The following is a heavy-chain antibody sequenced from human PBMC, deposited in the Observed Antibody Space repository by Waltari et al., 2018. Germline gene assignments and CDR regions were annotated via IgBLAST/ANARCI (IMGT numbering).Heavy chain of an antibody. CDR3: ARVYYSSGWYFSGFDP. D-gene: IGHD6-19*01. Sequence: QVQLQESGPGLVKPSETLSLTCTVSGGSISSYYWSWIRQPAGKGLEWIGRIYTSGSPNYNPSLKSRVTMSVDTSKNQFSLKLSSVTAADTAVYYCARVYYSSGWYFSGFDPWGQGTLVTVSS. CDR1: GGSISSYY. CDR2: IYTSGSP. V-gene: IGHV4-4*07. J-gene: IGHJ5*02.